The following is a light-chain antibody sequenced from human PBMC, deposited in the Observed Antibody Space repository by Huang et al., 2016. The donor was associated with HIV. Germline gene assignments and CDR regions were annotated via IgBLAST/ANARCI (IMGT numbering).Light chain of an antibody. CDR2: GAS. CDR3: QQYNDWPPLT. J-gene: IGKJ4*01. V-gene: IGKV3-15*01. Sequence: IEMTQSPATLSVSPGQRATLSCRASQSVNSDLAWYQQKPGQAPRLLIYGASTRATGIPAKFNATGSGTEFSLSINNLQSDDFAVYYCQQYNDWPPLTFGGGTKVEI. CDR1: QSVNSD.